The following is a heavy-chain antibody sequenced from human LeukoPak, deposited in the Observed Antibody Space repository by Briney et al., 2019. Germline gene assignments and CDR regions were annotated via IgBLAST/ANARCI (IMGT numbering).Heavy chain of an antibody. Sequence: SETLSLTCTVSGGSTSSSTYYWDWIRQPPGKGLEWIGYIYYTGSTNYNPSLRSRVTISVDTSKNQFSLNLSSVTAADTAVYHCARQGSGWRDAMDVWGQGTTVTVSS. J-gene: IGHJ6*02. CDR1: GGSTSSSTYY. D-gene: IGHD6-19*01. CDR2: IYYTGST. V-gene: IGHV4-61*05. CDR3: ARQGSGWRDAMDV.